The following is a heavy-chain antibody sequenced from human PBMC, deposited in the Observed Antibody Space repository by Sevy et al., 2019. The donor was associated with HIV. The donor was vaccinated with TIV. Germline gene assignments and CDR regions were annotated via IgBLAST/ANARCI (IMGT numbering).Heavy chain of an antibody. J-gene: IGHJ1*01. CDR3: ARSLYYDFWSARWLQY. CDR1: GYTFTSYG. D-gene: IGHD3-3*01. Sequence: ASVKVSCKASGYTFTSYGISWVRQAPGQGLEWMGWISAYNGNTNYPQKLQGRVTMTTDTSTSTAYMELRSLRSDDTAVYYCARSLYYDFWSARWLQYWGQGTLVTVSS. CDR2: ISAYNGNT. V-gene: IGHV1-18*01.